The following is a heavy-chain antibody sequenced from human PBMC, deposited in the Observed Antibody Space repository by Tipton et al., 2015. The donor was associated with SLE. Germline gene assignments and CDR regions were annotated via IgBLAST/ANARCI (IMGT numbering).Heavy chain of an antibody. D-gene: IGHD3-3*01. Sequence: SLRLSCAASGFTFSSYAMSWVRQAPGKGLEWVSGISASGASTYYADAVKGRFTISRDNSKNTLYLQMNSLRAEDTAVYYCAKFSAFLEWLPQDMGGYFDLWGRGTLVTVSS. V-gene: IGHV3-23*01. J-gene: IGHJ2*01. CDR1: GFTFSSYA. CDR3: AKFSAFLEWLPQDMGGYFDL. CDR2: ISASGAST.